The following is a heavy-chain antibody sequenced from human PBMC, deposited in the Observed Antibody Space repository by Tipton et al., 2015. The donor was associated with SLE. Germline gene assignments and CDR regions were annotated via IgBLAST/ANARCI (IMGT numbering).Heavy chain of an antibody. D-gene: IGHD6-6*01. V-gene: IGHV4-61*08. Sequence: TLSLTCTVSGASISSGGYYWSWIRQHPGKGLEWIGYIYYSGSTNYNPSLKSRVTISVDTSKNQFSLKLSSVTAADTAVYYCARETPEYSSSRGYFDYWGQGTLVTVSS. CDR3: ARETPEYSSSRGYFDY. J-gene: IGHJ4*02. CDR1: GASISSGGYY. CDR2: IYYSGST.